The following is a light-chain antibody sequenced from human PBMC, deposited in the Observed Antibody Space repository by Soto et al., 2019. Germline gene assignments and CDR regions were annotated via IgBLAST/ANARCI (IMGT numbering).Light chain of an antibody. V-gene: IGLV1-51*01. J-gene: IGLJ2*01. Sequence: QSVSTQPPSVSAAPGQKVTISCSGNSSNIGSNYVSWYQQLPGTAPRLLIYDNDKRPSGIPDRFSGSKSGTSATLGITGLQTGDEADYYCATWDSILRAGVFGGGTKVTVL. CDR3: ATWDSILRAGV. CDR2: DND. CDR1: SSNIGSNY.